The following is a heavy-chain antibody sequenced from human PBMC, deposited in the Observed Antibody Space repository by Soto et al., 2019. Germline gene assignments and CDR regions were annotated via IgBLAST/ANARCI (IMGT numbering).Heavy chain of an antibody. D-gene: IGHD3-10*01. CDR1: GFTFSSYS. J-gene: IGHJ4*02. CDR2: FRTSGDGGTT. CDR3: AKQVNYGPGSQYFDS. V-gene: IGHV3-23*01. Sequence: EVQLLESGGGLVQPGGSLRLSCAASGFTFSSYSMSWVRQAPGKGLEWVSGFRTSGDGGTTYYPDSVKGRFTISRDNSKNMLFLQMNSLRAEDTAIYYCAKQVNYGPGSQYFDSWGQGTLVTVSS.